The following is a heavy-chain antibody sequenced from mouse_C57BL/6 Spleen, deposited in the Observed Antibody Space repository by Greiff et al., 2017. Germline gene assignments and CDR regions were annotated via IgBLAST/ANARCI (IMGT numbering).Heavy chain of an antibody. V-gene: IGHV5-6*02. D-gene: IGHD4-1*01. CDR1: GFTFSSYG. CDR3: ARLNWDYFDY. J-gene: IGHJ2*01. CDR2: ISSGGSYT. Sequence: EVMLVESGGDLVKPGGSLKLSCAASGFTFSSYGMSWVRQTPDKRLEWVATISSGGSYTYYPDSVKGRFTISRDNAKNTLYLQRSSLKSEDTAMYYCARLNWDYFDYWGQGTTRTVSS.